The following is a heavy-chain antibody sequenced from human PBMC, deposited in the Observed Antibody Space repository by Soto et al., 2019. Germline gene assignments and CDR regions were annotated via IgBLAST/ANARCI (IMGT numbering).Heavy chain of an antibody. V-gene: IGHV3-23*01. CDR1: GVIFNNYA. D-gene: IGHD3-9*01. CDR3: AKDGDFYDCVTGYYLPGHYFDY. J-gene: IGHJ4*02. Sequence: PGGSLRLSCAASGVIFNNYAMSWVCQAPGKGQEWVSFISAGGGSPNYADSVKGRFTISRDNSKNMVYLQMNSLRAEDTAVYYCAKDGDFYDCVTGYYLPGHYFDYWGQGTPVTVSS. CDR2: ISAGGGSP.